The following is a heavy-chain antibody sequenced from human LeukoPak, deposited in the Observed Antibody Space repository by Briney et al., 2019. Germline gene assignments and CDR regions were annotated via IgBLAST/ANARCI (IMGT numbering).Heavy chain of an antibody. CDR3: ARARYSSSWYTEDYGMDV. D-gene: IGHD6-13*01. CDR1: GHTSTTYA. J-gene: IGHJ6*02. Sequence: ASVKVSCKASGHTSTTYAIHWVRQAPGQGLEWMGWINAGNGNIKYSQKFQGRVTITGDTSASTAYMELSSLRAEDTAVYYCARARYSSSWYTEDYGMDVWGQGTTVTVSS. V-gene: IGHV1-3*01. CDR2: INAGNGNI.